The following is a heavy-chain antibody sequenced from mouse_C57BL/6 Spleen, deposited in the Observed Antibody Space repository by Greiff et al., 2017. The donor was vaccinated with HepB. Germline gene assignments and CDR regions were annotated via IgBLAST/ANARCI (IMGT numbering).Heavy chain of an antibody. J-gene: IGHJ4*01. CDR3: ARIPGLDYGSSPYAMDY. CDR2: IYPRDGST. D-gene: IGHD1-1*01. Sequence: QVQLQQSGPELVKPGASVKLSCKASGYTFTSYDINWVKQRPGQGLEWIGWIYPRDGSTKYNEKFKGKATLTVDTSSSTAYMELHSLTSEDSAVYFCARIPGLDYGSSPYAMDYWGQGTSVTVSS. CDR1: GYTFTSYD. V-gene: IGHV1-85*01.